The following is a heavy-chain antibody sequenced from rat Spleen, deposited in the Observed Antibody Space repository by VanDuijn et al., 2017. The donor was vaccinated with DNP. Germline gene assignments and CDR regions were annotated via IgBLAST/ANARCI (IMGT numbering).Heavy chain of an antibody. Sequence: EVQLQESGPGLVKPSQSISLTCSVTGYSITSNYWGWIRKFPGNKMEWMGYINYSGNTAYNPSLRSRISITRDTSKNQFFLHLNSVTTDDTATYYCARWNYYGYNGFDCWGQGVMVTVSS. D-gene: IGHD1-9*01. CDR1: GYSITSNY. J-gene: IGHJ2*01. V-gene: IGHV3-1*01. CDR3: ARWNYYGYNGFDC. CDR2: INYSGNT.